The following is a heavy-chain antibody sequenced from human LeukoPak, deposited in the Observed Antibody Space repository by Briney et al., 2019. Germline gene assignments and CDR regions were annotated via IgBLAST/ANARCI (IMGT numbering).Heavy chain of an antibody. V-gene: IGHV4-61*02. CDR2: IYTSGST. D-gene: IGHD2-2*01. J-gene: IGHJ4*02. Sequence: PSQTLSLTCTVSGGSISSGGYYWSWLRQPAGKGLEWIGRIYTSGSTNYNPSLKSRVTMSVDTSKNQFSLKLSSVTAADTAVYYCARGYCSSTSCSYFDYWGQGTLVTVSS. CDR3: ARGYCSSTSCSYFDY. CDR1: GGSISSGGYY.